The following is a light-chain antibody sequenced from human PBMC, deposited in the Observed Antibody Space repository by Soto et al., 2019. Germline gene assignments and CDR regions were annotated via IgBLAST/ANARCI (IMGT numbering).Light chain of an antibody. V-gene: IGLV2-11*01. Sequence: QSALTQSRSVSGSPGQSVTISCSGSSSDIGIYNYVSWYQHHPGKVPKVLIYDVNKRPSGVPDRFSGSKSGNTASLTIYGLHADDEADYYCCSYAGRYTMVFGGGTKLTVL. CDR1: SSDIGIYNY. CDR2: DVN. CDR3: CSYAGRYTMV. J-gene: IGLJ2*01.